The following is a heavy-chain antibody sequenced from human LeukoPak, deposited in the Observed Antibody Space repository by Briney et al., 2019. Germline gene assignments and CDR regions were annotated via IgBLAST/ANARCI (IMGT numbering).Heavy chain of an antibody. CDR1: GGTFSSYA. CDR3: ARDSVVVVAATRSYYYYYMDV. Sequence: ASVKVSCKASGGTFSSYAISWVRQAPGQGLEWMGGIIPIFGTANYAQKFQGRVTITTDESTSTAYMELSSLRSEDTAVYYCARDSVVVVAATRSYYYYYMDVWGKGTTVTASS. J-gene: IGHJ6*03. D-gene: IGHD2-15*01. CDR2: IIPIFGTA. V-gene: IGHV1-69*05.